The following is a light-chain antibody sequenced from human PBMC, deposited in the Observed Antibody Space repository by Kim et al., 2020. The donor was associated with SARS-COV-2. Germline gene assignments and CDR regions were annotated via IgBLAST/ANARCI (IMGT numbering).Light chain of an antibody. Sequence: SPGQTASITCSGDKLGDKYACWYQQKPGQSPVLVIYQDSKRTSGIPERFSGSNSGNTATLTISGTQAMDEADYYCQAWDSSTAIFGTGTKVTVL. J-gene: IGLJ1*01. CDR1: KLGDKY. CDR2: QDS. CDR3: QAWDSSTAI. V-gene: IGLV3-1*01.